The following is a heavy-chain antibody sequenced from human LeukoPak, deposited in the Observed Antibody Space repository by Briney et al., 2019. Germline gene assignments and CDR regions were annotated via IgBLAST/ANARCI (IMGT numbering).Heavy chain of an antibody. Sequence: PGGSLRLSCAASGFTVSSNYMSWVRQAPGKGLEWVSVIYSGGSTYYADSAKGRFTISRDNSRNTLYLQMNSLRAEDTAVYYCATGTYGDYLDYWGQGTLVTVSS. J-gene: IGHJ4*02. CDR2: IYSGGST. D-gene: IGHD4-17*01. CDR1: GFTVSSNY. V-gene: IGHV3-66*01. CDR3: ATGTYGDYLDY.